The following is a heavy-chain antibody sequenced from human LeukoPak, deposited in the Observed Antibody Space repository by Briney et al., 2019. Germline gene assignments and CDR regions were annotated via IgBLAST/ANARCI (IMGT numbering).Heavy chain of an antibody. CDR2: MYLSGTT. CDR1: GGSLSSGDYY. D-gene: IGHD3-22*01. V-gene: IGHV4-39*07. J-gene: IGHJ4*02. CDR3: AGLVGRYSSGLYYYYFDY. Sequence: PSETLSLTCTVSGGSLSSGDYYWSWVRQPPGKGLEWIGEMYLSGTTHSNPSVKSRVTISIDKSKNQFFLNLSSVTAADTAVYYCAGLVGRYSSGLYYYYFDYWGQGTLVTVSS.